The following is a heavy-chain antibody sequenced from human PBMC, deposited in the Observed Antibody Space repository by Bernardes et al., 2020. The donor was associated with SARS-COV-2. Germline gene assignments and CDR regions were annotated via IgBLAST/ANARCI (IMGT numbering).Heavy chain of an antibody. CDR1: GFTFTNYA. D-gene: IGHD1-26*01. Sequence: GGTLRLSCAASGFTFTNYALNWVRQAPGKGLEWVSIISTSGSPTFYADSVKGRFTIPRDNSKNTLYLQMNSLRDEDTAVYYCAKRLSGNNPFDYWGHGTLVTVSS. CDR3: AKRLSGNNPFDY. V-gene: IGHV3-23*01. J-gene: IGHJ4*01. CDR2: ISTSGSPT.